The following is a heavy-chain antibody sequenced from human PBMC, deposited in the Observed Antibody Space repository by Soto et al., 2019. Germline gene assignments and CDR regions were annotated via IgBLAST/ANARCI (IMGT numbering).Heavy chain of an antibody. J-gene: IGHJ4*02. D-gene: IGHD1-26*01. Sequence: LSLTCTLSGASISSFYWSWIRQSPGKGLEWMAYISNAGNRNFNPSLQGRVTISMDTSKNQFSLRLNSVTAADTAVYYCAKVRGSSGSYYFDFWGLGTLVTVSS. CDR3: AKVRGSSGSYYFDF. V-gene: IGHV4-59*01. CDR1: GASISSFY. CDR2: ISNAGNR.